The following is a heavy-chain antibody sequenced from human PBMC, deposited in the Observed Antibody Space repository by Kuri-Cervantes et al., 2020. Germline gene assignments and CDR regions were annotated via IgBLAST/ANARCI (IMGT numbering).Heavy chain of an antibody. CDR2: IYHSGST. Sequence: SQTLSLTCAVSGYSISSGYYWGWIRQPPGKGLEWIGSIYHSGSTYYNPSLKSRVTISVDTSKNQFSLNLSSVTAADTAVYYCARGPGVWFGETGYYYYYMDVWGKGTTVTVSS. CDR3: ARGPGVWFGETGYYYYYMDV. CDR1: GYSISSGYY. V-gene: IGHV4-38-2*01. D-gene: IGHD3-10*01. J-gene: IGHJ6*03.